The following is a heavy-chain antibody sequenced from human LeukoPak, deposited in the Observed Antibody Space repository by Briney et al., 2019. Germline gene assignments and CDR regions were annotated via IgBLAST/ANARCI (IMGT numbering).Heavy chain of an antibody. CDR3: ARLTGPQWLLLPFWFDS. CDR1: GFTFSTYY. Sequence: GGSLRLSCAASGFTFSTYYMNWVRQAPGKGREWVSYISSSGSAIYYADSVKGRFTISRDNAKNSLYLQMNSLTADDTAVYYCARLTGPQWLLLPFWFDSWGQGTLVTVSS. CDR2: ISSSGSAI. J-gene: IGHJ5*01. D-gene: IGHD3-22*01. V-gene: IGHV3-48*04.